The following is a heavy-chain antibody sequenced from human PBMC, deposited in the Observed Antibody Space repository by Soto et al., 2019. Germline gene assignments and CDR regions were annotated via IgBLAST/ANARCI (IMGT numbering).Heavy chain of an antibody. CDR3: EKFLATACRPFDP. CDR2: ISGRGGST. V-gene: IGHV3-23*01. CDR1: GFTFSSYA. J-gene: IGHJ5*02. Sequence: GGSLRLSCAASGFTFSSYAMSWVRQAPGKGLEWVSAISGRGGSTYYADSLKGRLTISRDNSKNTLYLEKNRLSAEDTGVYYCEKFLATACRPFDPWGQGTLVTVSS.